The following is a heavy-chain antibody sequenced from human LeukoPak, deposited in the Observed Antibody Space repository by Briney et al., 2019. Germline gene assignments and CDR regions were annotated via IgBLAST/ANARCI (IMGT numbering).Heavy chain of an antibody. CDR2: IYYSGST. Sequence: SETLSLTYSASGGFNNSYYGSSIRQPPGKGLEWIGYIYYSGSTYYNPSLKSRVTISVDTSKNQFSLKLSSVTAADTAVYYCARVSYRSRPYDAFDIWGQGTMVTVSS. CDR1: GGFNNSYY. D-gene: IGHD6-13*01. V-gene: IGHV4-59*01. CDR3: ARVSYRSRPYDAFDI. J-gene: IGHJ3*02.